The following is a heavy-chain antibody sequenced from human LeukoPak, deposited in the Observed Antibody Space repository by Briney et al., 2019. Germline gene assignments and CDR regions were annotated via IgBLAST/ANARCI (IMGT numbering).Heavy chain of an antibody. CDR2: IGISSNKI. D-gene: IGHD2-2*01. V-gene: IGHV3-21*01. J-gene: IGHJ6*03. Sequence: GGSLRLSCAASGFTLRSYTMNWVRQAPGKGLEWVSSIGISSNKIYYADSVKGRFIISRDNAKNSLYLQMNSLRAEDTAVYYCARGPSRYYCSSTSCSYYMDVWGKGTTVTVSS. CDR3: ARGPSRYYCSSTSCSYYMDV. CDR1: GFTLRSYT.